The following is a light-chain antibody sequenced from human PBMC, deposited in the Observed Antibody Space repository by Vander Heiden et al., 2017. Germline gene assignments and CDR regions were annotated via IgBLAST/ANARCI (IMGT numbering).Light chain of an antibody. CDR3: YSTDSSGNQGV. Sequence: SYELTQPPSVSVSHGHTARITCSADALPKKFAYWYQQKSGQAPVLFIFEDTKRPSVIPKRFSGSSSGTLATLTISGAQVEDEADYYCYSTDSSGNQGVFGGGTKVTVL. CDR1: ALPKKF. CDR2: EDT. J-gene: IGLJ3*02. V-gene: IGLV3-10*01.